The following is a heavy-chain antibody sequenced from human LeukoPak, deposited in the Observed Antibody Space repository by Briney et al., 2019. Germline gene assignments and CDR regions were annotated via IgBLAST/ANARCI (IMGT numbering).Heavy chain of an antibody. D-gene: IGHD1-26*01. CDR3: ARDSGWEPYYFDY. V-gene: IGHV4-59*01. J-gene: IGHJ4*02. CDR2: IYYSGST. Sequence: PSETLSLTCTVSGGSISSYYWSWIRQPPGKGLEWIGYIYYSGSTNYNPSLKSRVTISVDTSKNQFSLKLSSVTAADTAVYYCARDSGWEPYYFDYWGQGTLVTVSS. CDR1: GGSISSYY.